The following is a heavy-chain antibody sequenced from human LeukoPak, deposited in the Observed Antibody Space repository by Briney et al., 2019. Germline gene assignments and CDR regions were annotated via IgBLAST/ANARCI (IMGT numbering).Heavy chain of an antibody. D-gene: IGHD6-13*01. CDR2: IYPGDSDT. Sequence: GESLKISCKVSGYVFTTYWIAWMRPVPGKGMDWRGIIYPGDSDTRYSPSFQGQATISADKSISTAYLQWSSLKASDSAMYYCARNVAAAGTKWFDPWGQGTLVTVSS. CDR3: ARNVAAAGTKWFDP. CDR1: GYVFTTYW. J-gene: IGHJ5*02. V-gene: IGHV5-51*01.